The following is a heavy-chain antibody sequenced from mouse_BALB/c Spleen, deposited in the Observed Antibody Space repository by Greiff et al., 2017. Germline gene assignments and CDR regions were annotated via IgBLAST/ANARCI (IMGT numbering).Heavy chain of an antibody. CDR1: GFSLTSYG. CDR2: IWAGGST. CDR3: ARDEDYGKDWYFDV. Sequence: VKLVESGPGLVAPSQSLSITCTVSGFSLTSYGVHWVRQPPGKGLEWLGVIWAGGSTNYNSALMSRLSISKDNSKSQVFLKMNSLQTDDTAMYYCARDEDYGKDWYFDVWGAGTTVTVSS. D-gene: IGHD2-1*01. V-gene: IGHV2-9*02. J-gene: IGHJ1*01.